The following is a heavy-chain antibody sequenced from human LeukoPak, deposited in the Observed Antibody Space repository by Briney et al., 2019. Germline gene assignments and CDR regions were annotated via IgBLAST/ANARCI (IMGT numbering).Heavy chain of an antibody. CDR3: ARVLAVGRYCSGGSCSYYMDV. Sequence: SETLSLTCTVSGGSINSGTYYWSWIRQPAGKGLEWIGHIYSSGSAYYHPSLKSRAIISVDTSKNQFSLKLSSVTAADTAVYYCARVLAVGRYCSGGSCSYYMDVWGKGTTVTVSS. CDR1: GGSINSGTYY. V-gene: IGHV4-61*09. J-gene: IGHJ6*03. D-gene: IGHD2-15*01. CDR2: IYSSGSA.